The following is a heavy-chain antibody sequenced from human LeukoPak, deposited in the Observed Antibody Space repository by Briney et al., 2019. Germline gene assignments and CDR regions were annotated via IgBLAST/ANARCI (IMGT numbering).Heavy chain of an antibody. CDR2: ISYDGSNK. Sequence: GGSLRLSCAASGFTFSSYGMHWVRPAPGTGLEWVAVISYDGSNKYYADSVKGRFTLSRDNSKNTLYLQMNSLRAEDTAVYYCAKGVAGIAVAGTPHDYWGQGTLVTVSS. D-gene: IGHD6-19*01. J-gene: IGHJ4*02. V-gene: IGHV3-30*18. CDR1: GFTFSSYG. CDR3: AKGVAGIAVAGTPHDY.